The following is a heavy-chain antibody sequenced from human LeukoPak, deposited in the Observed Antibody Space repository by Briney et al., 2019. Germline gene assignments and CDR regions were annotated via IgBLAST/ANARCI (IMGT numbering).Heavy chain of an antibody. V-gene: IGHV3-30*18. J-gene: IGHJ1*01. CDR1: GFTFSSYG. CDR2: ISYDGSNK. D-gene: IGHD4-17*01. CDR3: AKVAGGYGDPRWYFQH. Sequence: PGGSLRLSCAASGFTFSSYGVHWVRQAPGKGLEWVAVISYDGSNKYYVDSVKGRFTISRDNSKNTLYLQMNSLRAEDTAVYYCAKVAGGYGDPRWYFQHWGQGTLVTASS.